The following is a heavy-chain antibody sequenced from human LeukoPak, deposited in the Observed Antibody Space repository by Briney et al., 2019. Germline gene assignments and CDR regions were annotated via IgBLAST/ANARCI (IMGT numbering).Heavy chain of an antibody. J-gene: IGHJ4*02. D-gene: IGHD1-14*01. V-gene: IGHV4-34*01. CDR1: GVSFSGYY. Sequence: SETLSLTCAVYGVSFSGYYWSWIRQPPGKGLEWIGEINHSGSTNYNPSLKSRVTISVDTSKNQFSLKLSSVTAADTAVYYCARGDHEYYFDYWGQGTLVTVSS. CDR2: INHSGST. CDR3: ARGDHEYYFDY.